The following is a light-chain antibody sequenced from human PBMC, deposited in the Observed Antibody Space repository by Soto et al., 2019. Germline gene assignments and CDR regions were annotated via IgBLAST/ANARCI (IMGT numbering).Light chain of an antibody. CDR1: SSSIGAGYD. CDR2: DNN. Sequence: QSVLTQPPSVSGAPGQRVTISCTGSSSSIGAGYDVHWYQQVPGTAPKLLIYDNNNRPSGVPDRFSGSKSGTSASLAITGLQAEDEADYYCQSYDSSLSGWVFGGGTKLTVL. J-gene: IGLJ3*02. V-gene: IGLV1-40*01. CDR3: QSYDSSLSGWV.